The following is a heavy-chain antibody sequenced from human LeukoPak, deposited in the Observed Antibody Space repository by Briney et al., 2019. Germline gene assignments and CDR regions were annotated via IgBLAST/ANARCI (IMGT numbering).Heavy chain of an antibody. CDR1: GFTVRSNY. Sequence: PGGSLRLSCAASGFTVRSNYMNWVRQAPGKGLEWVSVIYTGGNTYYADSVKGRFTISRDNSKNTLYLQMNSLRAEDTAVYYCARVPTLGSGIDYWGQGALVTVSS. CDR2: IYTGGNT. CDR3: ARVPTLGSGIDY. V-gene: IGHV3-53*01. J-gene: IGHJ4*02. D-gene: IGHD3-10*01.